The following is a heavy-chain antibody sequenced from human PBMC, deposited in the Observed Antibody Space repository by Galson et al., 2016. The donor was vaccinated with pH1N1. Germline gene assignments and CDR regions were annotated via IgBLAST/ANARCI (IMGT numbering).Heavy chain of an antibody. Sequence: SLRLSCAASGFTFSSYGFHWVRQAPGKGLEWVAVISYDGSNKYYADSVKGRFTISRDNSKNTLYLQMNSLTAEDTAVYYWAKVVRGSSWPSFDYWGQGTLVTVSS. J-gene: IGHJ4*02. CDR1: GFTFSSYG. D-gene: IGHD6-13*01. V-gene: IGHV3-30*18. CDR3: AKVVRGSSWPSFDY. CDR2: ISYDGSNK.